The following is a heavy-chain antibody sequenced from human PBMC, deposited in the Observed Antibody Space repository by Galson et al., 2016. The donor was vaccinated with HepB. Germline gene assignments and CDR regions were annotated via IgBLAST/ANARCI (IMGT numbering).Heavy chain of an antibody. D-gene: IGHD3-10*01. Sequence: SVKVSCKASADTLKNYIVNWVRQAPGQGLEWVGGIIPMFGTVNSAQRFQGRVTMSMDVSKNVLTLKMTSVTATDTAVYYCARRSGSWFDPWGQGLMVTVS. CDR2: IIPMFGTV. CDR1: ADTLKNYI. V-gene: IGHV1-69*05. J-gene: IGHJ5*02. CDR3: ARRSGSWFDP.